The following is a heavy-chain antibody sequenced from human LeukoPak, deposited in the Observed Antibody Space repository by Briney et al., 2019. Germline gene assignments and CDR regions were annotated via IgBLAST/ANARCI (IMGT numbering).Heavy chain of an antibody. D-gene: IGHD2-2*01. CDR1: GFTFSSYA. V-gene: IGHV3-23*01. Sequence: GGSLRLSCAASGFTFSSYAMSWVRRAPGKGLEWVSAISGSGGSTYYADSVKGRFTISRDNSKNTLYLQMNSLRAEDTAVYYCAKVRDIVVVPAANDYWGQGTLVTVSS. CDR3: AKVRDIVVVPAANDY. CDR2: ISGSGGST. J-gene: IGHJ4*02.